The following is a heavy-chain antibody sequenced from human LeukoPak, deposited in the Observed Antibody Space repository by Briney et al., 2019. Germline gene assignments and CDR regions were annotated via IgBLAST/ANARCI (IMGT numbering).Heavy chain of an antibody. J-gene: IGHJ6*03. CDR1: GYTFTSYD. CDR3: ARDNGGTAMAYYYYYYMDV. V-gene: IGHV1-8*01. Sequence: ASVKVSYKASGYTFTSYDINWVRQASGQGLEGMGWMNPNSGNTGYAQKFQGRVTMTSNTSISTAYMELSSLRSEDTAVYYCARDNGGTAMAYYYYYYMDVWGKGTTVTISS. D-gene: IGHD5-18*01. CDR2: MNPNSGNT.